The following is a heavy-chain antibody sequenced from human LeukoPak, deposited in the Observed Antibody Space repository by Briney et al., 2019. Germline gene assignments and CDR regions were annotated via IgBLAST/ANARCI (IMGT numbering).Heavy chain of an antibody. CDR2: MKQDGSEK. V-gene: IGHV3-7*01. J-gene: IGHJ6*03. Sequence: GGSLRLSCAASGFTFSSYWMSWVRQAPGKGLEWVANMKQDGSEKYYVDSVKGRFTISRDNAKNSLYLQMNSLRAEDTAVYYCARDSSIRYGYRGYYYYYYMDVWGKGTTVTVSS. CDR1: GFTFSSYW. D-gene: IGHD5-18*01. CDR3: ARDSSIRYGYRGYYYYYYMDV.